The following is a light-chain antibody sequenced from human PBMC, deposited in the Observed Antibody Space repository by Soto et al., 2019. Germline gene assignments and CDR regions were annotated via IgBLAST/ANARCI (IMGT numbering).Light chain of an antibody. V-gene: IGLV2-23*01. CDR2: EGT. Sequence: QSVLTQPASVSGSPGQSITVSCTGTSSDVGSYNFVSWYQQHPGKAPKLMIYEGTNRPSGVSTRFSGSKSGNTASLTISGLQAEDEADYYCCSYAGSRTLYVFGTGTKVTVL. CDR1: SSDVGSYNF. J-gene: IGLJ1*01. CDR3: CSYAGSRTLYV.